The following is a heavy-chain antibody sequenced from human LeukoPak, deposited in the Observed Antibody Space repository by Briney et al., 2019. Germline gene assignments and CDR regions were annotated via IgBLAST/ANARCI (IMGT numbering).Heavy chain of an antibody. D-gene: IGHD1-26*01. CDR3: ARWELPFY. V-gene: IGHV3-48*01. CDR2: ISSSSSTI. Sequence: GGSLRLSCAASGFTFSSYWMSWVRQAPGKGLEWVSYISSSSSTIYYADSAKGRFTISRDNAKNSLYLQMNSLRAEDTAVYYCARWELPFYWGQGTLVTVSS. J-gene: IGHJ4*02. CDR1: GFTFSSYW.